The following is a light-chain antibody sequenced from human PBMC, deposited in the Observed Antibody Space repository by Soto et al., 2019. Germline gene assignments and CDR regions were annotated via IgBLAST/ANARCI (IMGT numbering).Light chain of an antibody. CDR3: QQYNNWRPWT. CDR2: GAS. CDR1: QSVSSN. V-gene: IGKV3-15*01. Sequence: EIVMTQSPATLSVSPGERATLSCRASQSVSSNLTWYQQKPGQAPRLLIYGASTRATGIPARCSGSGSGTELPLTISSLQSEDFAVYYCQQYNNWRPWTFGQGTKVEIK. J-gene: IGKJ1*01.